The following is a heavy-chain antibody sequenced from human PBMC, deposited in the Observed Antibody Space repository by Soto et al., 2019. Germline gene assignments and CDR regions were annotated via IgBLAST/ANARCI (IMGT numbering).Heavy chain of an antibody. CDR1: GGTSTRYA. Sequence: QERLVQSGAEVRKPGSSVKVSCKVTGGTSTRYAINWVRQAPGQGLEGMGGIVPMFGTSKYAQKFQGRVTITADTSTNIGYMELRSLGSEDTAVYYCNRGSEYDFWSGYLWGQGTLVSVPS. CDR2: IVPMFGTS. V-gene: IGHV1-69*06. J-gene: IGHJ4*02. CDR3: NRGSEYDFWSGYL. D-gene: IGHD3-3*01.